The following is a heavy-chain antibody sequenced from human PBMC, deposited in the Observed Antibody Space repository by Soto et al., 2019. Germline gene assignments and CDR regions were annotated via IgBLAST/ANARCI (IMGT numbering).Heavy chain of an antibody. CDR3: AKDPMGPKRATDGNWFDP. J-gene: IGHJ5*02. V-gene: IGHV3-23*01. D-gene: IGHD3-10*01. CDR1: GFTFSSYA. CDR2: ISGSGGST. Sequence: GGSLRLSCAASGFTFSSYAMSWVRQAPGKGLEWVSAISGSGGSTYYADSVKGRFTISRDNSKNTLYLQMNSLRAEDTAVYYCAKDPMGPKRATDGNWFDPWGQGTLVTVSS.